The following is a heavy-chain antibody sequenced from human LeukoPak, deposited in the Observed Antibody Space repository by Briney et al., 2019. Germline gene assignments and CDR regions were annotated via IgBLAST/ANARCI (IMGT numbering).Heavy chain of an antibody. CDR1: GGSISSGDYS. J-gene: IGHJ3*02. V-gene: IGHV4-30-4*07. Sequence: SETLSLTCAVSGGSISSGDYSWNWIRQPPGKGLEWIGFVYYSGNTYYNPSLKSRVTISVDTSKNQFSLKLSSVTAADTAVYYCARALTASNMVRGVHDAFDIWGQGTMVTVSS. D-gene: IGHD3-10*01. CDR2: VYYSGNT. CDR3: ARALTASNMVRGVHDAFDI.